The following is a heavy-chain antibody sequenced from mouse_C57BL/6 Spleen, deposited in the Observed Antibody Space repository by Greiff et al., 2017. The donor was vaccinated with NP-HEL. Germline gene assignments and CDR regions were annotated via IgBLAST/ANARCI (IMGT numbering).Heavy chain of an antibody. Sequence: EVKVEESGEGLVKPGGSLKLSCAASGFTFSSYAMSWVRQTPEKRLEWVAYISSGGDYIYYADTVKGRFTISRDNARNTLYLQMSSLKSEDTAMYYCTRDPRIYYDYDVKAMDYWGQGTSVTVSS. CDR3: TRDPRIYYDYDVKAMDY. V-gene: IGHV5-9-1*02. CDR2: ISSGGDYI. J-gene: IGHJ4*01. D-gene: IGHD2-4*01. CDR1: GFTFSSYA.